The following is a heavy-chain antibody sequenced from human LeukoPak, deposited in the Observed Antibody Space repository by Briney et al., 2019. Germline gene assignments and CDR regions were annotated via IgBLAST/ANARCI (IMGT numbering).Heavy chain of an antibody. CDR2: IYHSGST. D-gene: IGHD4-17*01. V-gene: IGHV4-38-2*02. J-gene: IGHJ3*02. CDR3: ARDLVTVTKGFDI. Sequence: SETLSLTCTVSGYSISSGYYWGWIRQPPGKGLEWIGSIYHSGSTYYNPSLKSRVTISVDTSKNQFSLKLSSVTAADTAVYYCARDLVTVTKGFDIWGQGTVVSVSS. CDR1: GYSISSGYY.